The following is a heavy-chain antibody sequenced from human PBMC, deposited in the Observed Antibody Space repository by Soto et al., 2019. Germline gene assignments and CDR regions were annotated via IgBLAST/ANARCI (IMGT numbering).Heavy chain of an antibody. CDR2: IHYSGST. J-gene: IGHJ4*02. CDR1: GVSISSYY. CDR3: ARHASSWIQTPFDY. V-gene: IGHV4-59*08. Sequence: SETLSLTCTVSGVSISSYYWSWIRQPPGKGLEWIGHIHYSGSTNYNPSLKSRVSISVDTSKNQFSLKLSSVTAADTAVYYCARHASSWIQTPFDYWGQGTLVTVSS. D-gene: IGHD5-18*01.